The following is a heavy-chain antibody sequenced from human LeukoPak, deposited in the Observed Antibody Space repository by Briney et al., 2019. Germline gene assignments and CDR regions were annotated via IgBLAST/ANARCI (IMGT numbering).Heavy chain of an antibody. J-gene: IGHJ4*02. Sequence: ASVKVSCKASGYTFTGYYMHWVRQAAGQGLEWMGRINPNSGGTNYAQKFQGRVTMTRDTSISTAYMELSRLRSDDAAVYYCAASIAAAGGRNFDYWGQGTLVTVSS. V-gene: IGHV1-2*06. CDR3: AASIAAAGGRNFDY. CDR1: GYTFTGYY. D-gene: IGHD6-13*01. CDR2: INPNSGGT.